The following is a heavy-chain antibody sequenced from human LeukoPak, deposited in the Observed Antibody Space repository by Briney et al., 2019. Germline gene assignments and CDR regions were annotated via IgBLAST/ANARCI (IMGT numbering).Heavy chain of an antibody. D-gene: IGHD3-10*01. Sequence: GASVKVSCKASGYTFTGYYMHWVRQAPGQGLEWMGWINPNSGGTNYAQKFQGWVTMTRDTSISTAYMELSRLRSDDTAVYYCARGGQWFGELFPDYWGQGTLVTVSS. CDR2: INPNSGGT. V-gene: IGHV1-2*04. J-gene: IGHJ4*02. CDR1: GYTFTGYY. CDR3: ARGGQWFGELFPDY.